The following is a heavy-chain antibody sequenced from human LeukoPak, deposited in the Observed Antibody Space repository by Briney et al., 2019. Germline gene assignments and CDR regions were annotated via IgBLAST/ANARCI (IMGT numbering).Heavy chain of an antibody. Sequence: GGSLRLSCAASGFTFSSYAMSWVRQAPGKGLEWVATMSTSGGSTYYADSVKGRFTISRDNSKNTLFLHMNSLRAEDTAVYYCARAVDFWSGYPQPNWFDPWGQGTLVTVSS. CDR1: GFTFSSYA. CDR2: MSTSGGST. CDR3: ARAVDFWSGYPQPNWFDP. J-gene: IGHJ5*02. D-gene: IGHD3-3*01. V-gene: IGHV3-23*01.